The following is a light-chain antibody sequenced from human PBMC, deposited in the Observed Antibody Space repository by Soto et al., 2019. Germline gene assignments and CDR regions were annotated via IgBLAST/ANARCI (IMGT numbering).Light chain of an antibody. CDR1: SSNIGSNT. J-gene: IGLJ2*01. V-gene: IGLV1-44*01. Sequence: QSVLTQPPSASGTPGQRVTISCSGSSSNIGSNTVNWYQQLPGTAPQLLIYSNNQRPSGVTDRFSGSKSGTSASLAISGLQSEDEADYYCAAWDDSLNGHVVFGGGTKLTVL. CDR3: AAWDDSLNGHVV. CDR2: SNN.